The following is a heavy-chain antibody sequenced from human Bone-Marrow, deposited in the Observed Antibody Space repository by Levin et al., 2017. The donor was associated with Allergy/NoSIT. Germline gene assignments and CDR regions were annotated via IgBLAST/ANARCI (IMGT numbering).Heavy chain of an antibody. CDR2: ISPHGSNT. V-gene: IGHV3-23*01. J-gene: IGHJ6*02. CDR3: AHSLDRRLVEGLASRKYPMDV. CDR1: EFTPRNYA. D-gene: IGHD2-15*01. Sequence: GGSLRLSCEASEFTPRNYAINWVRQAPGKGLEWVSGISPHGSNTYYTDSVRGRFTISRDNSKKTGYLHMNSLRADDTAVYYCAHSLDRRLVEGLASRKYPMDVWGQGTTVTVSS.